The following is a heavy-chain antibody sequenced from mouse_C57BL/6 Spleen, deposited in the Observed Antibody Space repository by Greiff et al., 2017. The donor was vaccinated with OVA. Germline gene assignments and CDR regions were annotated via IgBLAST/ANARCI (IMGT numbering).Heavy chain of an antibody. D-gene: IGHD1-1*01. V-gene: IGHV1-19*01. CDR3: ARSELITTVVAYGGFDY. CDR1: GYTFTDYY. Sequence: EVQLQQSGPVLVKPGASVKMSCKASGYTFTDYYMNWVKQSHGKSLEWIGVINPYNGGTSYNQKFKGKATLTVDKSSSTAYMELNSLTSEDSAVYYCARSELITTVVAYGGFDYWGQGTTLTVSS. J-gene: IGHJ2*01. CDR2: INPYNGGT.